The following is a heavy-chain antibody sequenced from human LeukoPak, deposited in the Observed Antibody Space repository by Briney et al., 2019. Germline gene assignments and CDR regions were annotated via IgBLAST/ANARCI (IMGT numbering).Heavy chain of an antibody. CDR2: ISGSGGGT. V-gene: IGHV3-23*01. CDR1: GFTFSTYS. J-gene: IGHJ5*02. CDR3: AKGGLSGRFDP. D-gene: IGHD3-16*02. Sequence: GGSLRLSCAASGFTFSTYSMNWVRQAPGKGLEWVSAISGSGGGTYYADSVKGRFTISRDNSKNTLYLQMNSLRAEDTAVYYCAKGGLSGRFDPWGQGTLVTVSS.